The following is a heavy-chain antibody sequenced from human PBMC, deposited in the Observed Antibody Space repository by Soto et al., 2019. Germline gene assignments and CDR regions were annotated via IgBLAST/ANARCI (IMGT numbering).Heavy chain of an antibody. CDR2: IYYSGST. J-gene: IGHJ3*02. CDR1: GGSISSYY. D-gene: IGHD3-22*01. V-gene: IGHV4-59*04. Sequence: SETLSLTCTVSGGSISSYYWSWIRQPPGKGLEWIGYIYYSGSTYYNPSLKSRVTISVDTSKNQFSLKLSSVTAADTAVYYCARRSYYYDSSGYYYGDAFDIWGQGTMVTVSS. CDR3: ARRSYYYDSSGYYYGDAFDI.